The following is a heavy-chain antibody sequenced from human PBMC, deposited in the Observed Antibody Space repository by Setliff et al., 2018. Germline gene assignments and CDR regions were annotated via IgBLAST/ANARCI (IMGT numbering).Heavy chain of an antibody. Sequence: PGESLKISCKGSGYSFTSNWIAWVRQMTGKGLECMGIIYPGNSNTRYSPPFQGQVTISADKAINTAYLQWNSLQASDTALYYCARDTNYEGAYDPWGQGTLVTVSS. CDR1: GYSFTSNW. CDR2: IYPGNSNT. J-gene: IGHJ5*02. D-gene: IGHD3-3*01. CDR3: ARDTNYEGAYDP. V-gene: IGHV5-51*01.